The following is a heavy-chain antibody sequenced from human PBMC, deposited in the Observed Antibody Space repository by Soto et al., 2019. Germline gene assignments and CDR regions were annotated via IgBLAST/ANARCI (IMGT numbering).Heavy chain of an antibody. CDR1: GFTFSNYG. CDR3: AKGGGWELPRGRGSDY. CDR2: ISYDGSSQ. J-gene: IGHJ4*02. D-gene: IGHD1-26*01. Sequence: QVQLVESGGGVVQPGRSLRLSCVASGFTFSNYGMHWVRQAPGKGLEWVAVISYDGSSQHYADSVKGRFTISRDNSKKTLYVQIKSLRAEDTAVYYCAKGGGWELPRGRGSDYWGQGTLVTVSS. V-gene: IGHV3-30*18.